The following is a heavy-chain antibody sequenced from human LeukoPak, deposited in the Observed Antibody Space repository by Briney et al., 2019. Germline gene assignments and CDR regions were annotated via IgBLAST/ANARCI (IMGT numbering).Heavy chain of an antibody. CDR3: ARAPNSYGFDY. CDR1: GGSISGGSYY. D-gene: IGHD5-18*01. CDR2: IYTSGST. Sequence: SETLSLTCTVSGGSISGGSYYWSWIRQPAGKGLEWIGRIYTSGSTNYNPSLKSRVTISVDTSKNQFSLKLSSVTAADTAVYYCARAPNSYGFDYWGQGTLVTVSS. V-gene: IGHV4-61*02. J-gene: IGHJ4*02.